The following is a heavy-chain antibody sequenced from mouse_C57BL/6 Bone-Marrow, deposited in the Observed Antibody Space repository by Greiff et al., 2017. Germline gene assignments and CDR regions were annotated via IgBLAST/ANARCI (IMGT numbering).Heavy chain of an antibody. CDR3: ARSRGELLRPFAY. D-gene: IGHD1-2*01. CDR2: IYPRSGNT. Sequence: VQLQQSGAELARPGASVKLSCKASGYTFTSYGISWVKQRTGQGLEWIGEIYPRSGNTYYNEKFKGKATLTADKSSSTAYMELRSLTSEDSAVYFCARSRGELLRPFAYWGQGTLVTVSA. V-gene: IGHV1-81*01. CDR1: GYTFTSYG. J-gene: IGHJ3*01.